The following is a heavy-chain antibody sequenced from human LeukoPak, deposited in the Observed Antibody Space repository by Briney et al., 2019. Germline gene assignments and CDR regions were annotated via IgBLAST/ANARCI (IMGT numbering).Heavy chain of an antibody. Sequence: GGSLRLSCAASGFTFSSYAMSWVRQAPGKGLEWVSAISGSGGSTYYADSVKGRFTISRDNSKNTLYLQMNSLRAEDTAVYYCAKDLYYCDSSGYYPDAFDIWAKGQWSPSLQ. V-gene: IGHV3-23*01. CDR2: ISGSGGST. CDR3: AKDLYYCDSSGYYPDAFDI. J-gene: IGHJ3*02. D-gene: IGHD3-22*01. CDR1: GFTFSSYA.